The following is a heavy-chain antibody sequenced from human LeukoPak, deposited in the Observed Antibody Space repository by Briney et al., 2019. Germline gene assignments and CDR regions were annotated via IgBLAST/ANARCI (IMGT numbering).Heavy chain of an antibody. Sequence: GESLKISCKGSGYSFTSYWIGWVRQMPGKGLEWMGIMYPGDSDTRYSPSFQGQVTISADKSISTAYLQWSSLKASDTAMYYCARERRHAYSSSWYYFDYWGQGTLVTVSS. CDR3: ARERRHAYSSSWYYFDY. V-gene: IGHV5-51*01. CDR1: GYSFTSYW. D-gene: IGHD6-13*01. J-gene: IGHJ4*02. CDR2: MYPGDSDT.